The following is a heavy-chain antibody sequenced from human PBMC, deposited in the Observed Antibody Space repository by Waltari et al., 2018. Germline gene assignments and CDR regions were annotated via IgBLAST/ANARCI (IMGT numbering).Heavy chain of an antibody. J-gene: IGHJ3*02. Sequence: QVQLVQSGAEVKKPGSSVKVSCKASGGTFSSYAISWVRQAPGQGLEWRGGNIPILGTANYAQKCQVTVRMTADESAGTAYMELSSLRSEDTAVYYCAREGGSDYASAFDIWGQGTMVTVSS. V-gene: IGHV1-69*13. CDR3: AREGGSDYASAFDI. D-gene: IGHD1-26*01. CDR2: NIPILGTA. CDR1: GGTFSSYA.